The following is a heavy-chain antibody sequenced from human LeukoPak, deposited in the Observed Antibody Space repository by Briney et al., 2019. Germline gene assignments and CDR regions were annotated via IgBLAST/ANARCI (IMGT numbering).Heavy chain of an antibody. CDR3: ARDSGITIFGVGNYYYMDV. J-gene: IGHJ6*03. V-gene: IGHV3-7*01. D-gene: IGHD3-3*01. CDR2: IKQDGSEK. Sequence: GGSLRLSCAASGFTFSSYWMSWVRQAPGKGPEWVANIKQDGSEKYYVDSVKGRFTISRDNAKNSLYLQMNSLRAEDTAVYYCARDSGITIFGVGNYYYMDVWGKGTTVTVSS. CDR1: GFTFSSYW.